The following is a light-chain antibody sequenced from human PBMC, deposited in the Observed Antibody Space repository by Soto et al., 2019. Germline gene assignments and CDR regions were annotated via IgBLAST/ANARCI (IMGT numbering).Light chain of an antibody. Sequence: EIVLTQSPGTLSLSPGERDTLSCRASQSVTTNYLAWYQQKPGQAPRLLIYGASSRATGVPDRFSGSGSGTDFALTISRLEPDDFAVYYCQQYASPPWTFGQGTKVDIK. CDR3: QQYASPPWT. CDR2: GAS. CDR1: QSVTTNY. V-gene: IGKV3-20*01. J-gene: IGKJ1*01.